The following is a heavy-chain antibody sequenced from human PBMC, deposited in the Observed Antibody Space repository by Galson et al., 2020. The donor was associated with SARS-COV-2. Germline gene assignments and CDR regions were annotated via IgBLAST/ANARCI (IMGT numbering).Heavy chain of an antibody. CDR3: AREVVVVVATNWFDP. CDR2: IYYSGST. J-gene: IGHJ5*02. Sequence: SETLSLTCSVSGGSVSSTSFKWGWIRQDPGKGLEWIGSIYYSGSTYSNPSLKSRVTMSLDTSKNHFSLKWSSVTAADTAVYYCAREVVVVVATNWFDPLGQGTLVTVSS. D-gene: IGHD2-15*01. CDR1: GGSVSSTSFK. V-gene: IGHV4-39*02.